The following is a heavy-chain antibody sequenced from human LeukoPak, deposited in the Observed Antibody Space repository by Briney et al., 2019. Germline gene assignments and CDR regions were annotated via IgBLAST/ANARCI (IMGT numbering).Heavy chain of an antibody. D-gene: IGHD2-2*01. V-gene: IGHV3-23*01. Sequence: GGSLRLSCVVSGFTFSSYAMSWVRQTPGKGLEWVSGIRGSGGSTYYADSVKGRFTISRDNTKNTLYLQMNSLRAEDTAVYYCAKDRHAPGRYCSSTSCFPFDSWGQGTLVPVSS. CDR3: AKDRHAPGRYCSSTSCFPFDS. CDR2: IRGSGGST. CDR1: GFTFSSYA. J-gene: IGHJ5*01.